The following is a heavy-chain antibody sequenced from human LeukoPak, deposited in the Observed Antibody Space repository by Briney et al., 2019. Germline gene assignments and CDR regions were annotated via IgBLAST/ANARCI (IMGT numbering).Heavy chain of an antibody. Sequence: SETLSLTCTVSGGSISSGDYYWSWIRQPPGKGLEWIGSIYYSGSTYYNPSLKSRVTISLDTSKNQFSLKLSSVTAADTAVYYCARSLSSVTYYDFWSGLLPFDIWGQGTMVTVSS. V-gene: IGHV4-39*01. J-gene: IGHJ3*02. D-gene: IGHD3-3*01. CDR2: IYYSGST. CDR1: GGSISSGDYY. CDR3: ARSLSSVTYYDFWSGLLPFDI.